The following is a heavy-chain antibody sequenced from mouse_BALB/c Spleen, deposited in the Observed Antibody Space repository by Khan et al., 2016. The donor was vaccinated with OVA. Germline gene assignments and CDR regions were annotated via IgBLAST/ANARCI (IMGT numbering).Heavy chain of an antibody. Sequence: QFQLVQSGPELKKPGETVKISCKASGYTLTNYGMNWVKQAPGKGLKWMGWINTYTGEATYADDLKGRFAFSLETSASTAYLQINNLKTEDTATYFCSRSNGNYWFAYWGQGTLVTVSA. J-gene: IGHJ3*01. CDR2: INTYTGEA. V-gene: IGHV9-3-1*01. D-gene: IGHD2-1*01. CDR3: SRSNGNYWFAY. CDR1: GYTLTNYG.